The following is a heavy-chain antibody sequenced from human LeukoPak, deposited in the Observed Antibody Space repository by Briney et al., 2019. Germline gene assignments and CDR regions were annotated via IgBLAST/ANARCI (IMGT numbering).Heavy chain of an antibody. V-gene: IGHV3-7*01. J-gene: IGHJ4*02. CDR3: TREAAAGIDY. D-gene: IGHD6-13*01. Sequence: GXSLRLSCAASGFTFSTYWMSWVRQAPGKGLEWVANIKQDGSEKYYLDSVKGRFTISRDNAKNSLYLQMNSLRAEDTAVYFCTREAAAGIDYWGQGTLVTVSS. CDR1: GFTFSTYW. CDR2: IKQDGSEK.